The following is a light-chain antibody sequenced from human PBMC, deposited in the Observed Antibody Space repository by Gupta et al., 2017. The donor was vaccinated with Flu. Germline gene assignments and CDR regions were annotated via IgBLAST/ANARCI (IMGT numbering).Light chain of an antibody. CDR1: QSISVW. V-gene: IGKV1-5*03. CDR2: RAS. CDR3: QHHNTYPFT. Sequence: DIQMTQSPSTLSSSVGDRVTITCRASQSISVWLAWYQQKPGKAPKLLIYRASNLESGVPSRFSGSGSGTEFTLTISSLQPDDSATYYCQHHNTYPFTFGQWTKLEIK. J-gene: IGKJ2*01.